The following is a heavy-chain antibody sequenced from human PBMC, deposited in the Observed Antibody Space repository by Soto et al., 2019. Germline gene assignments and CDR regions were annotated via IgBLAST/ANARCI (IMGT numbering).Heavy chain of an antibody. CDR3: ARDSRVLGYCSSTSCYIFFDY. CDR2: ISSSSSTI. V-gene: IGHV3-48*02. D-gene: IGHD2-2*02. CDR1: GFTYSSYS. Sequence: EVQLVESGGGLIQPGGSLRLSCAASGFTYSSYSMNWVRQAPGKGLEWVSYISSSSSTIYYADSVKGRFTISRDNAKNSLYLQMNSLSDEDTAVYYCARDSRVLGYCSSTSCYIFFDYWGQGTLVPVSS. J-gene: IGHJ4*02.